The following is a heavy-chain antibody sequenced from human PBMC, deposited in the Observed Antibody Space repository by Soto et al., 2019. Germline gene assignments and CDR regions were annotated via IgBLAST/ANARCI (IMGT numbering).Heavy chain of an antibody. CDR3: ARQPPSYYDFWSGYYTGWFDH. Sequence: XESLMISCKGSGYSFTSYWIGWVRQMPGKGLEWMGIIYPGDSDTRYSPSFQGQVTISADKSISTAYLQWSSLKASDTAMYYCARQPPSYYDFWSGYYTGWFDHWGQGTLVTVSS. V-gene: IGHV5-51*01. J-gene: IGHJ5*02. CDR1: GYSFTSYW. CDR2: IYPGDSDT. D-gene: IGHD3-3*01.